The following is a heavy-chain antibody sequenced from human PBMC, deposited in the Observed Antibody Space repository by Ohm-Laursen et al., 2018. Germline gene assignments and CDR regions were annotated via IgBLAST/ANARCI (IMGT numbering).Heavy chain of an antibody. D-gene: IGHD3-3*01. CDR1: GGSISSYY. CDR2: IYTSGST. CDR3: AREYPDVWSGYNDY. V-gene: IGHV4-4*07. Sequence: SETLSLTCTVSGGSISSYYWSWIRQPAGKGLEWIGRIYTSGSTNYNPSLKSRVTMSVDTSKNQFSLKLRSVTAADTAVYYCAREYPDVWSGYNDYWGQGTLVTVSS. J-gene: IGHJ4*02.